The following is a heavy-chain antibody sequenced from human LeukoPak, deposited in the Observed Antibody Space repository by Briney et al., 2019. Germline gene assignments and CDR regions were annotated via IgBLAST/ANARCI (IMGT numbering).Heavy chain of an antibody. D-gene: IGHD3-3*01. CDR1: GYTFTSYD. V-gene: IGHV1-8*03. Sequence: ASVKVSCKASGYTFTSYDINWVRQATGQGLEWMGWMNPNSGNTGYAQKFQGRVTITRNTSISTAYRELSSLRSEDTAVYYCARGPTYYDFWSGYWDYYYYMDVWGKGTTVTVSS. CDR2: MNPNSGNT. J-gene: IGHJ6*03. CDR3: ARGPTYYDFWSGYWDYYYYMDV.